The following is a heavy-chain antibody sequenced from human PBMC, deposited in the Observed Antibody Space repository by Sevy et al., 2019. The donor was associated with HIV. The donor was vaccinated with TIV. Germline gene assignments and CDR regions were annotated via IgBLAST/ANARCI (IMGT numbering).Heavy chain of an antibody. CDR1: GDSMSRSNHY. D-gene: IGHD4-17*01. V-gene: IGHV4-39*01. CDR2: IYYRGTT. J-gene: IGHJ4*02. CDR3: ARLLGDNGYFDQ. Sequence: SETLSLTCTVSGDSMSRSNHYWGWIRQPPGKGLEWIGIIYYRGTTYYTPSLKSRITISEDTSKNQFSLRLTSVTAADTALYFCARLLGDNGYFDQWGQGTLVTVSS.